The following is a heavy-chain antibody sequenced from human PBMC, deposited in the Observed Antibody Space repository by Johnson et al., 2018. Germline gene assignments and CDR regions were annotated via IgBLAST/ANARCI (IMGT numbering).Heavy chain of an antibody. Sequence: VQLVESGGDLVQPGGSLRLSCAASGFSVSINYMSWVRQAPGKGLEWVSVIYSGGSTYYADSVKGRFTISRDNSKNTLYLQMNSLRAEDTAVYYCARDSGYSDGNYFQHWGQGTLVTVSS. CDR2: IYSGGST. D-gene: IGHD5-18*01. J-gene: IGHJ1*01. CDR1: GFSVSINY. V-gene: IGHV3-66*01. CDR3: ARDSGYSDGNYFQH.